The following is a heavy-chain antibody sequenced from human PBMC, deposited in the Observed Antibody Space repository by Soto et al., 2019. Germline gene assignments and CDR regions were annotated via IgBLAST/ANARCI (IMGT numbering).Heavy chain of an antibody. V-gene: IGHV3-21*01. CDR3: ARAYYYDSSGYFGSVGYYFDY. J-gene: IGHJ4*02. CDR1: GFTFSSYS. Sequence: GGSLRLSCAASGFTFSSYSMNWVRQAPGKGLEWVSSISSSSSYIYYADSVKGRFTISRDNAKNSLYLQMNSLRAEDTAVYYCARAYYYDSSGYFGSVGYYFDYWGQGTLVTVSS. D-gene: IGHD3-22*01. CDR2: ISSSSSYI.